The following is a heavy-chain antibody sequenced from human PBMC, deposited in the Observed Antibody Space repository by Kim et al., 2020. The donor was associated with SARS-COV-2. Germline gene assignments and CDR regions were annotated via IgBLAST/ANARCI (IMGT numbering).Heavy chain of an antibody. V-gene: IGHV3-66*01. J-gene: IGHJ4*02. CDR2: IYSGGST. CDR1: GFTVSSNY. CDR3: ARDREVEGSGSYYFDY. Sequence: GGSLRLSCAASGFTVSSNYMSWVRQAPGKGLEWVSVIYSGGSTYYADSVKGRFTISRDNSKNTLYLQMNSLRAEDTAVYYCARDREVEGSGSYYFDYWGQGPWSPSPQ. D-gene: IGHD3-10*01.